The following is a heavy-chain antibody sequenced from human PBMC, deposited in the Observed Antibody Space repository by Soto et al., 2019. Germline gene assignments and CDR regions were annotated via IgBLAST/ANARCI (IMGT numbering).Heavy chain of an antibody. CDR2: HSGNGGNT. Sequence: GRSLRLSCAASGFTFSSYAMSWVRQAPGKGLEWVSGHSGNGGNTNYADSVKGRFTISRDNSKNTLYLQMNNLRAEDTAVYFCAKDRAYHPMDFQHWDQGTLVTVSS. CDR1: GFTFSSYA. CDR3: AKDRAYHPMDFQH. J-gene: IGHJ1*01. V-gene: IGHV3-23*01.